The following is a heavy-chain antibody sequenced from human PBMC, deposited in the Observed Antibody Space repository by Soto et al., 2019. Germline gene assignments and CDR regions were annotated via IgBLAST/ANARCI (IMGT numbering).Heavy chain of an antibody. CDR1: GFTFSSYW. CDR3: ASLLVAATSYDAFDI. J-gene: IGHJ3*02. D-gene: IGHD1-26*01. CDR2: IKQDGSEK. Sequence: GGSLRLSCAASGFTFSSYWMSWVRQAPGKGLEWVANIKQDGSEKYYVDSVKGRFTMSRDNAKNSLYLQMNSLRAEDTAVYYCASLLVAATSYDAFDIWGQGTMVTVSS. V-gene: IGHV3-7*01.